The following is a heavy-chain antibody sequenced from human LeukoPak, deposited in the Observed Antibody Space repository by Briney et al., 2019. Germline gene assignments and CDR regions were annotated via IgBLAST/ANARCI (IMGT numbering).Heavy chain of an antibody. D-gene: IGHD3-10*01. J-gene: IGHJ4*02. CDR1: GYTFTIYD. CDR2: MNPKSGDT. V-gene: IGHV1-8*01. CDR3: ARSGSRMVRGAY. Sequence: ASVKVSCKASGYTFTIYDINWVRQAPGQGLEWVGWMNPKSGDTVYAQNFQGRVTMTRNTSISTAYMELSSLRSEDTAVYYCARSGSRMVRGAYWGQGTLVTVSS.